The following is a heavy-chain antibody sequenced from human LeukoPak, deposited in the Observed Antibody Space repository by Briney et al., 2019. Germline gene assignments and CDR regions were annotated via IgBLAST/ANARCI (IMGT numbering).Heavy chain of an antibody. Sequence: AGSLRLSCAASGFTFSSYSMNWVRQAPGKGLEWVSSISSSSSYIYYADSVKGRFTISRDHAKNSLYLQMNSLRAEDTAVSYCARDRLGAMRNYYFDYWGQGTLVTVSS. V-gene: IGHV3-21*01. D-gene: IGHD1-26*01. CDR3: ARDRLGAMRNYYFDY. CDR2: ISSSSSYI. CDR1: GFTFSSYS. J-gene: IGHJ4*02.